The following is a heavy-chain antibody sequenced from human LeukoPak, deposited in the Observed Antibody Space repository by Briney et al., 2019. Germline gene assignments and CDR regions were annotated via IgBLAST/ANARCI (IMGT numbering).Heavy chain of an antibody. CDR1: GDSISGQY. CDR2: VYYSGSA. CDR3: ARVASGYSYGYPHHYYYYMDV. Sequence: PSETLSLTCTVSGDSISGQYWGWLRQPPGKGLEWIGSVYYSGSAYYNASLKSRVSILVDKSKSQFSLRLSTVTAADTAVYYCARVASGYSYGYPHHYYYYMDVWGKGTTVTVSS. D-gene: IGHD5-18*01. J-gene: IGHJ6*03. V-gene: IGHV4-59*11.